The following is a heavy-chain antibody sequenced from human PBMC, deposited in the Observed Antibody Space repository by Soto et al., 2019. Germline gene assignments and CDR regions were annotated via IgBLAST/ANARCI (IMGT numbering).Heavy chain of an antibody. CDR1: VASISTYY. D-gene: IGHD1-20*01. V-gene: IGHV4-4*07. J-gene: IGHJ6*02. Sequence: LSLPCTVSVASISTYYWSWIRRPAGKGLEWIGRIDASGNTNYNPSLKSRVTMSADTSKKQFSLKLTSVTAADTAVYYCARYSNNWFQTEGMDVWGQGTTVTVSS. CDR2: IDASGNT. CDR3: ARYSNNWFQTEGMDV.